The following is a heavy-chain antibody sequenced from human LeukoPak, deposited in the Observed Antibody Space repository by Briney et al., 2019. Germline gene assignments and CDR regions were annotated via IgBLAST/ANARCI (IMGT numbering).Heavy chain of an antibody. Sequence: SETLSLTCTVSGGSISSYYWSWIRQPPGKGLEWIGYIYYSGGTNYNPSLKSRVTISVDTSKNQLSLKLSSVTAADTAVYYCARASYYYDSSGYWDLDYWGQGTLVTVSS. D-gene: IGHD3-22*01. CDR2: IYYSGGT. CDR3: ARASYYYDSSGYWDLDY. CDR1: GGSISSYY. V-gene: IGHV4-59*01. J-gene: IGHJ4*02.